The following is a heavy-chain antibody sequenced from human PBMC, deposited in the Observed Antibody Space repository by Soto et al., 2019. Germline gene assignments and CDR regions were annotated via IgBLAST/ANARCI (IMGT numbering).Heavy chain of an antibody. CDR1: GYSFTSYW. CDR3: ARVPGYCTNGVCYFPSDY. Sequence: GESLKISCKGSGYSFTSYWISWVRQMPGKGLEWMGRIDPSDSYTNYSPSFQGHVTISADKSISTAYLQWSSLKASDTAMYYCARVPGYCTNGVCYFPSDYWGQGTLVTVSS. V-gene: IGHV5-10-1*01. J-gene: IGHJ4*02. D-gene: IGHD2-8*01. CDR2: IDPSDSYT.